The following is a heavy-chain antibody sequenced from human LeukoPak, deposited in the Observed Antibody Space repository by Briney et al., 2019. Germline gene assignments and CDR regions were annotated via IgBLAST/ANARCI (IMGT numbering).Heavy chain of an antibody. CDR2: ISGNDEST. D-gene: IGHD5-12*01. CDR3: ARDRRPARTYSGLFDY. Sequence: GGSLRLSCTASGFTFSSYSMNWVRQAPGKGLEWVSAISGNDESTFYADSVKGRFTISRDNSRNTLYLQLSSLSAEDSAIYYCARDRRPARTYSGLFDYWGRGTLVTVSS. J-gene: IGHJ4*02. CDR1: GFTFSSYS. V-gene: IGHV3-23*01.